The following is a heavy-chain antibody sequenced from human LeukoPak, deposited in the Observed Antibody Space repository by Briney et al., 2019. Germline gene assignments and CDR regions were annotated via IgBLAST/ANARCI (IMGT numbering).Heavy chain of an antibody. CDR1: GGSFSGYY. CDR2: INHSGST. V-gene: IGHV4-34*01. D-gene: IGHD3-16*02. Sequence: RPSETLSLTCAVYGGSFSGYYWSWIRQPPGKGLEWIGEINHSGSTNYNPSLKSRVTISVDTSKNQFSLKLSSVTAADTAVYYCARGHNDYVWGSYRYWGQGTLVTVSS. CDR3: ARGHNDYVWGSYRY. J-gene: IGHJ4*02.